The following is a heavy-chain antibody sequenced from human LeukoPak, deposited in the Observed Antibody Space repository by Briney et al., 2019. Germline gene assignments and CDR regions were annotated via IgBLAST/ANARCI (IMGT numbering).Heavy chain of an antibody. D-gene: IGHD2/OR15-2a*01. V-gene: IGHV4-4*09. CDR3: ARAHGGYYYVSWFDP. J-gene: IGHJ5*02. CDR1: SSSITSYY. CDR2: IYTSGST. Sequence: PSETMSPTCLVSSSSITSYYWSWIQQPPGKGLAWIGYIYTSGSTNYNPSFESRVTRSVDTSKSKFSLKLSSVAAADTAVDYCARAHGGYYYVSWFDPWGQGTLVTVSS.